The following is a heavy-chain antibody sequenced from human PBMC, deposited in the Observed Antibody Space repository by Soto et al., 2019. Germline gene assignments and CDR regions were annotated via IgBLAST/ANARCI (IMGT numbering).Heavy chain of an antibody. V-gene: IGHV3-23*01. CDR1: GLTISSAA. J-gene: IGHJ6*02. CDR2: IGASGTST. D-gene: IGHD3-10*01. CDR3: VTQAWRFSGGGYYGMDV. Sequence: GGSLRLSCTASGLTISSAAMSWVRHVPEKGLEWVSVIGASGTSTHYADSVKGRFTISRDNSKNTLFLQMNSVTADDAATYYWVTQAWRFSGGGYYGMDVWGQGTTVTVSS.